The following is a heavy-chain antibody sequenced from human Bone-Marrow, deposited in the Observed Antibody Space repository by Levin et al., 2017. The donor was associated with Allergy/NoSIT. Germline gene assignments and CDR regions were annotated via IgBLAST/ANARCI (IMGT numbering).Heavy chain of an antibody. V-gene: IGHV4-39*02. CDR2: IYHSGFA. D-gene: IGHD1-1*01. J-gene: IGHJ5*02. CDR1: GASIDAGLYY. CDR3: ARVTPNWTGRGGYNWFDP. Sequence: SETLSLTCSVSGASIDAGLYYWAWIRQPPGKGLEWIGSIYHSGFAYRNSSLESRLIMSADTSKNLFSLTLKSVSAADTAVYYCARVTPNWTGRGGYNWFDPWGQGIQVTVSP.